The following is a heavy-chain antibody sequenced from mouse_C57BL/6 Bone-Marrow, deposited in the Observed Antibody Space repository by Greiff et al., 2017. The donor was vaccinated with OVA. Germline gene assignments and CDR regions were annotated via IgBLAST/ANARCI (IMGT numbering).Heavy chain of an antibody. D-gene: IGHD1-1*01. CDR3: ARQFITTVVPYFDY. Sequence: EVKLEESGAELVKPGASVKLSCTASGFNIKDYYMHWVKQRTEQGLEWIGRIDPEDGETKYAPQFQGKATITADTSSNTAYLQLSSLTSEDTAVYYCARQFITTVVPYFDYWGQGTTLTVSS. CDR1: GFNIKDYY. CDR2: IDPEDGET. J-gene: IGHJ2*01. V-gene: IGHV14-2*01.